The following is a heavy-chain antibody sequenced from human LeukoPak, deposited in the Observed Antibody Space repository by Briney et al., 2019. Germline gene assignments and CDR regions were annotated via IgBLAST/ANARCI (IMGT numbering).Heavy chain of an antibody. Sequence: SETLSLTCTVSGGSISSSSYYWGWIRQPPGKGLEWIGSIYYSGSTYYNPSLKSRVTISVDTSKNQFSLKLSSVTAADTAVYYCARQRYCSGGSCYSKGYYYMDVWGKGTTVTISS. CDR2: IYYSGST. J-gene: IGHJ6*03. V-gene: IGHV4-39*01. CDR3: ARQRYCSGGSCYSKGYYYMDV. D-gene: IGHD2-15*01. CDR1: GGSISSSSYY.